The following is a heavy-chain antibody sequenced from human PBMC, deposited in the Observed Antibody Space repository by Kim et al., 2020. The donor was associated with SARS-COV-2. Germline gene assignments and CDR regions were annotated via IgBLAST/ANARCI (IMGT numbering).Heavy chain of an antibody. CDR3: ARGAADYYDISGYYYYGIDV. V-gene: IGHV3-33*08. Sequence: GGSLRLSCAASGFTFSSYGMHWVRQAPGKGLEWVAVIWYGGSNKYYADSVEGRFTISRDNSKNTLYLQMNSLRAEDTAVYYCARGAADYYDISGYYYYGIDVWGQGTTVTVSS. D-gene: IGHD3-22*01. CDR1: GFTFSSYG. J-gene: IGHJ6*02. CDR2: IWYGGSNK.